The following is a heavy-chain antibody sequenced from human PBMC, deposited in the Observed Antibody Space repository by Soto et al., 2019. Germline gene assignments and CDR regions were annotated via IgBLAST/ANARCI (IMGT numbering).Heavy chain of an antibody. Sequence: QVQLVQSGAEVKKPGASVKVSCKASGYTFTSYAMHWVRQAPGQRLEWMGWINAGNGNTKYSQKFQGRVTITRDTSGSTAYIEQSSLRSEDTTLYYCASDRSGSTASWGQGALVTVSS. D-gene: IGHD3-3*01. V-gene: IGHV1-3*01. CDR3: ASDRSGSTAS. CDR2: INAGNGNT. CDR1: GYTFTSYA. J-gene: IGHJ5*02.